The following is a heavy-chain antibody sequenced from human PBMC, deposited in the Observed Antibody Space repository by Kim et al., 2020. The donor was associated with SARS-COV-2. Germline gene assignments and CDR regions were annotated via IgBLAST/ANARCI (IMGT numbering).Heavy chain of an antibody. V-gene: IGHV3-9*01. Sequence: GRFTISRDNAKNSLYLQMNSLRAEDTALYYCAKNAKLRFLEWSMVYYFDYWGQGTLVTVSS. J-gene: IGHJ4*02. D-gene: IGHD3-3*01. CDR3: AKNAKLRFLEWSMVYYFDY.